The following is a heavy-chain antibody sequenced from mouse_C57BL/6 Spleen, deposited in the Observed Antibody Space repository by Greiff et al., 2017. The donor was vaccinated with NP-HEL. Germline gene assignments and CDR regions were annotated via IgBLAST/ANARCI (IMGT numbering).Heavy chain of an antibody. Sequence: EVKLVESGEGLVKPGGSLKLSCAASGFTFSSYAMSWVRQTPEKRLEWVAYISSGGSYTYYPDSVKGRFTISRDNAKNTLYLQMSSLKSEDTAMYYCARHVNSNWFAYWGQGTLVTVSA. CDR1: GFTFSSYA. CDR2: ISSGGSYT. D-gene: IGHD2-5*01. J-gene: IGHJ3*01. CDR3: ARHVNSNWFAY. V-gene: IGHV5-6*03.